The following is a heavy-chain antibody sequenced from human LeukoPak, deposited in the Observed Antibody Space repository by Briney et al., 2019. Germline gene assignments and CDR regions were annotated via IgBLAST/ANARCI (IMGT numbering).Heavy chain of an antibody. CDR3: ASQRGWLQFYSGHY. Sequence: PSETLSLTCTVSGDSISSGGYYWGWIRQSPGKGLEWIGSIYYSGSTYYNPSLKSRVTISIDTSKSQFSLKLSSVTAADTAVYYCASQRGWLQFYSGHYWGQGTLVTVSS. CDR1: GDSISSGGYY. V-gene: IGHV4-39*01. CDR2: IYYSGST. D-gene: IGHD5-24*01. J-gene: IGHJ4*02.